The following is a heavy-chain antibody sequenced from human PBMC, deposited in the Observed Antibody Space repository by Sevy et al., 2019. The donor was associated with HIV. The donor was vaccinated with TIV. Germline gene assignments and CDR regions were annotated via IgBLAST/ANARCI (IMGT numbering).Heavy chain of an antibody. CDR1: GFTFSRYA. CDR3: AKHESDFWSGSRYYFDY. Sequence: GGSLRLSCAASGFTFSRYAMSWVRQAPGKGLEWVSAISGSGGSTYYADSVKGRFTISRDNSKNTLYLQVNSLTAEDTAVYNCAKHESDFWSGSRYYFDYWGQGTLVTVSS. CDR2: ISGSGGST. D-gene: IGHD3-3*01. J-gene: IGHJ4*02. V-gene: IGHV3-23*01.